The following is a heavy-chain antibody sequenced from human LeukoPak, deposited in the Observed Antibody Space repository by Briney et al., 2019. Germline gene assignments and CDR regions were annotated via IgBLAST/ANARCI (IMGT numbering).Heavy chain of an antibody. J-gene: IGHJ4*02. Sequence: PSETLSLTCSVSGGSISGSYWMWIRQSPGKGLEWIGYIYYSGATSYNPSFRGRVTFFVDTSKNQFSLKLSSVTAADTAMYYCAREIPAAGHFDYWGRGALVTVSS. V-gene: IGHV4-59*12. CDR2: IYYSGAT. CDR3: AREIPAAGHFDY. D-gene: IGHD6-13*01. CDR1: GGSISGSY.